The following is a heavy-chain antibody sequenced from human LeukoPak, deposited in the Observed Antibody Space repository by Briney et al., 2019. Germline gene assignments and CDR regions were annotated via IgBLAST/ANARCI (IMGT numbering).Heavy chain of an antibody. CDR2: IFYSGST. CDR1: GGSISTSNYY. J-gene: IGHJ3*02. CDR3: AREPPYYASENFIDAFDI. Sequence: SSETLSLTCTVSGGSISTSNYYWGWVRQPPGKGLEWIGNIFYSGSTYYSPSLKSRVTISLDTSRNQFSLKLNSVTAADTAVYYCAREPPYYASENFIDAFDIWGQGTKVTVSS. D-gene: IGHD3-10*01. V-gene: IGHV4-39*07.